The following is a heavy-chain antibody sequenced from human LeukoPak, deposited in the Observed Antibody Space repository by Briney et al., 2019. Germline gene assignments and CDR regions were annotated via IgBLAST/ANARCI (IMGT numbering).Heavy chain of an antibody. Sequence: SETLSLTCNVSGYSISSAYYWGWIRQPPGKGLEWIGTIYHSGSTYYNPSLKSRVTISVDTSKNQFSLKLSSVTAADTAVYYCASRDSSGYYTDYYFDYWGQGTLVTVSS. CDR3: ASRDSSGYYTDYYFDY. J-gene: IGHJ4*02. D-gene: IGHD3-22*01. CDR1: GYSISSAYY. V-gene: IGHV4-38-2*02. CDR2: IYHSGST.